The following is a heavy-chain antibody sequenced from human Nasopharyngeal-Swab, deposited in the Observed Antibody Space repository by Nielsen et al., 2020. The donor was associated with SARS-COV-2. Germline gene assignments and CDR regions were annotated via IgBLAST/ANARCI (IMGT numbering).Heavy chain of an antibody. J-gene: IGHJ4*02. D-gene: IGHD3-10*01. CDR3: ARDPGSYYFDF. V-gene: IGHV3-74*01. Sequence: GGSLRLSCAASGFTFSSYWMHWVRQAPGKGLVWVSRINTDGSSTNYADSVKGRFTISRDNSKNMVYLQMNSLRAEDMAVYYCARDPGSYYFDFWGQGTLVTVSS. CDR2: INTDGSST. CDR1: GFTFSSYW.